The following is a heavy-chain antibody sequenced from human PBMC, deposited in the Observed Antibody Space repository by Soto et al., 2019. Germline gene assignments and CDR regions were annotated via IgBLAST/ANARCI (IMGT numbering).Heavy chain of an antibody. CDR2: IYSGGST. D-gene: IGHD3-9*01. V-gene: IGHV3-66*01. CDR3: ARSYYDILTGYYKGNWFDP. CDR1: GFTVSSNY. Sequence: EVQLVESGGGLVQPGGSLRLSCAASGFTVSSNYMSWVRQAPGKGLEWVSIIYSGGSTYYADSVKGRFTISRDNSKNTLYLQMNSLRAEDTAVYYCARSYYDILTGYYKGNWFDPWGPGTLVTVAS. J-gene: IGHJ5*02.